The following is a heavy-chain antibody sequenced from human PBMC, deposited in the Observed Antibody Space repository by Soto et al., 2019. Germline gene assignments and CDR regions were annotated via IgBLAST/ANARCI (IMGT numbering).Heavy chain of an antibody. CDR2: INSDGSST. Sequence: GSLRLSCAASGFTFSSYWMHWVHQAPGKGLVWVSRINSDGSSTSYADSVKGRFTISRDNAKNTLYLQMNSLRAEDTAVYYCARDQDFTIFGVVIVTTDYWGQGTLVTVSS. J-gene: IGHJ4*02. D-gene: IGHD3-3*01. CDR1: GFTFSSYW. CDR3: ARDQDFTIFGVVIVTTDY. V-gene: IGHV3-74*01.